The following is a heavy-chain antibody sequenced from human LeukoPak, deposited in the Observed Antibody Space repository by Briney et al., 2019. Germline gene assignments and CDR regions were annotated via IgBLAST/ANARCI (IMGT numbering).Heavy chain of an antibody. D-gene: IGHD1-26*01. CDR3: AKDRVAWELLALSASYFDY. V-gene: IGHV3-30*02. CDR2: IRYDGSNK. J-gene: IGHJ4*02. Sequence: TGGSLRLSCAASGFTFSSYGMHWVRQAPGKGLEWVAFIRYDGSNKYYADSVKGRFTISRDNSKNTLYLQMNSLRAEDTAVYYCAKDRVAWELLALSASYFDYWGQGTLVTVSS. CDR1: GFTFSSYG.